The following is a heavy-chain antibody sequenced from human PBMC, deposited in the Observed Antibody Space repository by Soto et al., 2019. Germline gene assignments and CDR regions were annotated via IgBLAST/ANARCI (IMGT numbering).Heavy chain of an antibody. Sequence: SETLSLTCTVSGGSISSYYWSWIRQPPGKGLEWIGYIYYSGSTNYNPSLKSRVNISVDTSKNQFSLKMSSVTAADTAVYYCARSENYDFWSGYPYYYYYYMDVWGKGTTVTVSS. CDR2: IYYSGST. J-gene: IGHJ6*03. CDR3: ARSENYDFWSGYPYYYYYYMDV. V-gene: IGHV4-59*01. D-gene: IGHD3-3*01. CDR1: GGSISSYY.